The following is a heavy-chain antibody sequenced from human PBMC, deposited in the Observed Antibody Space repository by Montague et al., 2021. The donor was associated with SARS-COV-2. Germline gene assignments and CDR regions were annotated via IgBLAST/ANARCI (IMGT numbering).Heavy chain of an antibody. V-gene: IGHV4-59*01. J-gene: IGHJ4*02. Sequence: SETLSLTSTVSGGSISSYYWSWIRHPPGKGLEWIGFIYYIGSTNYNPSLKSRVPISVDTPKNQFSLKLSSVTAAATAVYYCARYYYDSSGYYSTPVLDYWGQGTLVTVSS. CDR1: GGSISSYY. CDR3: ARYYYDSSGYYSTPVLDY. CDR2: IYYIGST. D-gene: IGHD3-22*01.